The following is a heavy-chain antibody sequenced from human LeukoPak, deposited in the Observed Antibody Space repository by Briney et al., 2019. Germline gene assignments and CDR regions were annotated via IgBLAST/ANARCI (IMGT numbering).Heavy chain of an antibody. CDR2: INPSNGDT. CDR1: GYTFTGSR. V-gene: IGHV1-2*02. CDR3: ARSWYGMDV. J-gene: IGHJ6*02. Sequence: ASVKVSCKASGYTFTGSRMQWARQAPGQGLEWMGWINPSNGDTNSEQKFQGRVTMTSDASISTVYMELSRLTSDDTAVYYCARSWYGMDVWGQGTTVIVSS. D-gene: IGHD6-13*01.